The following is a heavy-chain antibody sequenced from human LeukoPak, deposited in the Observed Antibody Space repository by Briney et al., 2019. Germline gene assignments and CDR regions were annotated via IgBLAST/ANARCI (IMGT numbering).Heavy chain of an antibody. J-gene: IGHJ4*02. CDR2: MNPNSGNT. V-gene: IGHV1-8*01. Sequence: ASVKVSCKASGYTFTSYDINWVRQATGQGLEWMGWMNPNSGNTGYAQQFQGRVTMTRNTSISTAYMELSSLRSEDTAVYYCARDRIAAAGRGFDYWGQGTLVTVSS. CDR1: GYTFTSYD. CDR3: ARDRIAAAGRGFDY. D-gene: IGHD6-13*01.